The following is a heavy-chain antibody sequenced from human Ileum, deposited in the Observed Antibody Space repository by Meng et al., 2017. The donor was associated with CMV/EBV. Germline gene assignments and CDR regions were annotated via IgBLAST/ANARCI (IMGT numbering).Heavy chain of an antibody. D-gene: IGHD1-26*01. CDR3: ARVQYSGSYFLPFDY. Sequence: SGFPFSNYNLNWVRQAPGRGLEWVSSISFSSGYIYYADSVKGRFTISRDNAKNSLYLQMNSLRAEDTAVYYCARVQYSGSYFLPFDYWGQGTLVTVSS. CDR2: ISFSSGYI. CDR1: GFPFSNYN. V-gene: IGHV3-21*01. J-gene: IGHJ4*02.